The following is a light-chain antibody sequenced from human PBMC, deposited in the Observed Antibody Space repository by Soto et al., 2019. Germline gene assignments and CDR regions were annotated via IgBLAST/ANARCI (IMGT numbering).Light chain of an antibody. CDR1: QSFNSIY. CDR2: GAS. J-gene: IGKJ1*01. V-gene: IGKV3-20*01. CDR3: HQYDSWT. Sequence: EIVLTQSPGTLALSPGERATLSGRASQSFNSIYLAWYQQKPGQAPRLLIYGASSRATGIPDRFSGSGSGTDFTLTISRLEPEDFAVYYCHQYDSWTFGQGTKV.